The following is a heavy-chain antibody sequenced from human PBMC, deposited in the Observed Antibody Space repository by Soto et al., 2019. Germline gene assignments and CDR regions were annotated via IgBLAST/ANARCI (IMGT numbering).Heavy chain of an antibody. J-gene: IGHJ6*02. CDR1: GFTFSDYY. CDR3: ARDRGRATYYDFWSGYPRPAYYYGMDV. D-gene: IGHD3-3*01. CDR2: ISSSSSYT. Sequence: GGSLRLSCAASGFTFSDYYMSWIRQAPGKGLEWVSYISSSSSYTNYADSVKGRFTISRDNAKNSLYLQMNSLRAEDTAVYYCARDRGRATYYDFWSGYPRPAYYYGMDVWAQGTTVNVSS. V-gene: IGHV3-11*06.